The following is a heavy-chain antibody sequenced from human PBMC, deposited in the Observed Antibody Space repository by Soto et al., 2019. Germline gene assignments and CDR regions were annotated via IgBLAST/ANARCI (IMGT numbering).Heavy chain of an antibody. CDR3: AKGGEAAGTREYYYYYMDV. CDR1: GFTFSSYA. Sequence: GGSLRLSCAASGFTFSSYAMSWVRQAPGKGLEWVSAISGSGGSTYYADSVKGRFTISRDNSKNTLYLQMNSLRAEDTAVYYCAKGGEAAGTREYYYYYMDVWGKGTTVTVSS. J-gene: IGHJ6*03. V-gene: IGHV3-23*01. D-gene: IGHD6-13*01. CDR2: ISGSGGST.